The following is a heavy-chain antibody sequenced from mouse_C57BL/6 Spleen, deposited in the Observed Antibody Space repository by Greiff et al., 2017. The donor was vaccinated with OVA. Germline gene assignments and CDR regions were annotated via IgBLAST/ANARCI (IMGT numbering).Heavy chain of an antibody. CDR2: ISYDGSN. CDR3: ARRGAYYSNYEGAFDY. J-gene: IGHJ2*01. Sequence: EVHLVESGPGLVKPSQSLSLTCSVTGYSITSGYYWNWIRQFPGNKLEWMGYISYDGSNNYNPSLKNRISITRDTSKNQFFLKLNSVTTEDTATYYCARRGAYYSNYEGAFDYWGQGTTLTVSS. D-gene: IGHD2-5*01. CDR1: GYSITSGYY. V-gene: IGHV3-6*01.